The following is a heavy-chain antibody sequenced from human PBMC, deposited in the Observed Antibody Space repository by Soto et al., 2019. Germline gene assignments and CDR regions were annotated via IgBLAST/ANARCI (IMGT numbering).Heavy chain of an antibody. CDR1: GLPVAGSY. J-gene: IGHJ6*02. D-gene: IGHD3-10*01. CDR2: IYNDGTT. Sequence: HPGGSLRLSCVASGLPVAGSYMAWVRQAPGKGLEWASVIYNDGTTYYSQSVEGRFTISRDTSKNTLYLQMDRLRDEDTAVYYCVRPLPSGQTHARDVWGQGITVTVSS. CDR3: VRPLPSGQTHARDV. V-gene: IGHV3-53*01.